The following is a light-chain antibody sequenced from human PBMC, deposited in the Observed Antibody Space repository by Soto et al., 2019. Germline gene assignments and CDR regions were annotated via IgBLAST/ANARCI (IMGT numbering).Light chain of an antibody. Sequence: EIVLTQSPGTLSLSPGERATLSCRASQSVSSSYLAWYQQKPGQAPRLLIYGASSRATGIPDTFSGSGSGTDFTLTISRLEPEEFAVYYCQQYGSSPGTFGQGTKVDIK. CDR3: QQYGSSPGT. CDR1: QSVSSSY. CDR2: GAS. V-gene: IGKV3-20*01. J-gene: IGKJ1*01.